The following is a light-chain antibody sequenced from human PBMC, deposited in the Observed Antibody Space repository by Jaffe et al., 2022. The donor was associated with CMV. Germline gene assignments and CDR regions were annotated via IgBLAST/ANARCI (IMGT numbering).Light chain of an antibody. CDR2: GAS. CDR3: QQRGNWPIT. J-gene: IGKJ5*01. CDR1: QSVSSY. Sequence: EVVLTQSPATLSLSPGERATLSCRASQSVSSYLAWFQQKPGQAPRLLIYGASNRATGIPARFSGSGSGTDFILTISSLEPEDFAVYYCQQRGNWPITFGQGTRLEIK. V-gene: IGKV3-11*01.